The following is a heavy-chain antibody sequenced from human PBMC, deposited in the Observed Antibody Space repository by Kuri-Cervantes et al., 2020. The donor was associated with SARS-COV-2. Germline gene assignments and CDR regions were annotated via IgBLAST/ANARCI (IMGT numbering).Heavy chain of an antibody. CDR2: ISYDGSNK. D-gene: IGHD3-3*01. V-gene: IGHV3-30-3*01. J-gene: IGHJ4*02. CDR1: GFTFSSYA. CDR3: ARVEVTILSADY. Sequence: GGSLRLPCAASGFTFSSYAMHWVRQAPGKGLEWVAVISYDGSNKYYADSVKGRFTISRDNSKNTLYLQMNSLRAEDTAVYYCARVEVTILSADYWGQGTLVTVSS.